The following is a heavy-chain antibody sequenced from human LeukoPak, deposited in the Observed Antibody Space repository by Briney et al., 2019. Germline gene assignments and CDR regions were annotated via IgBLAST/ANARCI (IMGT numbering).Heavy chain of an antibody. Sequence: GGSLRLSCAASGFTFSSYSMNWVRQAPGKGLEWVSSISSSSSYIYYADSVKGRFTISRDNAKNSLYLQMNSLRAEDTAVYYCARDRILEWLLIDYWGQGTLVTVSS. J-gene: IGHJ4*02. V-gene: IGHV3-21*01. CDR1: GFTFSSYS. CDR2: ISSSSSYI. CDR3: ARDRILEWLLIDY. D-gene: IGHD3-3*01.